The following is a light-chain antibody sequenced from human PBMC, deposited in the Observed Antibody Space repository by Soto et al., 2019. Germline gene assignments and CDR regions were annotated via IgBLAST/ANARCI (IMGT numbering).Light chain of an antibody. CDR3: LQSGNSPLT. V-gene: IGKV3-20*01. CDR1: RRISSAY. CDR2: GAS. J-gene: IGKJ2*01. Sequence: EVVLTQSPGTLSLSPGERATLSCRASRRISSAYLAWYRQKPGQAPRLLIYGASTRATDIPDRFTGSGSATDFTLIISRLEPEDFAVYYCLQSGNSPLTFGQGTRLEIK.